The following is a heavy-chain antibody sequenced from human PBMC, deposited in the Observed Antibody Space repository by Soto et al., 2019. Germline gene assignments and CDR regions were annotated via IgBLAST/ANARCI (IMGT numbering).Heavy chain of an antibody. CDR3: ARDQGGYANFDY. Sequence: QVQLQESGPGLVKPSQTLSLTCSVSGDSISSGNYYWSWIRQPPGKGLEWIGYIYYSGSAYYNPSLKSRVTISVDTSKNHFSLKLSSVTAADTAMYYCARDQGGYANFDYWGQGTLVTVSS. V-gene: IGHV4-30-4*01. J-gene: IGHJ4*02. CDR1: GDSISSGNYY. D-gene: IGHD5-12*01. CDR2: IYYSGSA.